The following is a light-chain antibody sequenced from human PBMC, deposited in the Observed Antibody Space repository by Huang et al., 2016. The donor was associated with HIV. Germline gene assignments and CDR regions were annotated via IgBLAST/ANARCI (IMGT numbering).Light chain of an antibody. CDR2: AAS. J-gene: IGKJ3*01. CDR1: QSISSY. Sequence: DIQMTQSPSSLSASVGDRVTITCRASQSISSYLNWYQQKPGKAPNHLIYAASSLQSGVPSRFSGSGSGTDFTLTISSLQPEDFATYYCQQSYSTPRTFGLGTKVDIK. CDR3: QQSYSTPRT. V-gene: IGKV1-39*01.